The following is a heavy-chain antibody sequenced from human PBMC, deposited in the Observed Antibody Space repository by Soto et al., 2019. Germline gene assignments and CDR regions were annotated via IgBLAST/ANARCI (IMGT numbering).Heavy chain of an antibody. CDR1: GYSISSSNW. V-gene: IGHV4-28*01. Sequence: QVQLQESGPGLVKPSDTLSLTCAVSGYSISSSNWWGWIRQPPGKGLEWIGYIYYSGTTYYNPSLNRRVTLSVGTSKHQFSLKLTSVTAVDTAVYYCASREIQGPIDYWGQGTLVTVSS. J-gene: IGHJ4*02. CDR3: ASREIQGPIDY. CDR2: IYYSGTT. D-gene: IGHD1-26*01.